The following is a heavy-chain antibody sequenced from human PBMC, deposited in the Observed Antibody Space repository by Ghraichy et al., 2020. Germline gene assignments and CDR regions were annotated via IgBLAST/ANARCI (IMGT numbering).Heavy chain of an antibody. CDR3: ARQGYCSGGSCRTYWYFDL. J-gene: IGHJ2*01. Sequence: GGSLRLSCAASGLTFSSYDMHWVRQPTGKGLEWVSAIGTAGDTYYPGSVKGRFTISRENAKNSLYLQMNSLRAGDTAVYYCARQGYCSGGSCRTYWYFDLWGRGTLVTVSS. CDR1: GLTFSSYD. V-gene: IGHV3-13*01. D-gene: IGHD2-15*01. CDR2: IGTAGDT.